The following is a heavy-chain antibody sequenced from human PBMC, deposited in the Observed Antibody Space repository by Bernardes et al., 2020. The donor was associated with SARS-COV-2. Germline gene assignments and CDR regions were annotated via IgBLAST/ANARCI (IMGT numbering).Heavy chain of an antibody. CDR2: IYAGNSDT. D-gene: IGHD3-22*01. Sequence: GEYLKSSRQGSGFTFADSWIAWVRHMPGKGLEYMGIIYAGNSDTRYTPSFRGQVTISADWFTNTAYLQWSSLKASDTAVYFCARPSYYYDSSAYDPIYYFDSWGQGTLVTVSS. CDR1: GFTFADSW. CDR3: ARPSYYYDSSAYDPIYYFDS. J-gene: IGHJ4*02. V-gene: IGHV5-51*01.